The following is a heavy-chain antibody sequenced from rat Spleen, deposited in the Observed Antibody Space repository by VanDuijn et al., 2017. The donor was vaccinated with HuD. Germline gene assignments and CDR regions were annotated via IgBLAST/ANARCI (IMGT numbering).Heavy chain of an antibody. J-gene: IGHJ3*01. CDR3: SRASYYYSGDGWFAY. Sequence: EVQLVETGGGLVQPGRSLTLSCVASGFTFSTFWMYWIRQAPGRGLEWVSSINTDGGSTFYPDSVKGRFTVSRNNAENTIYLQMSSLRSENTATYYCSRASYYYSGDGWFAYWGQGTLVTVSS. D-gene: IGHD1-1*01. V-gene: IGHV5-58*01. CDR1: GFTFSTFW. CDR2: INTDGGST.